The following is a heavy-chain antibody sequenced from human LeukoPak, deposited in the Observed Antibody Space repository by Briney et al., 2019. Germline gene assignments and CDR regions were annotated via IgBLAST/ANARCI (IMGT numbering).Heavy chain of an antibody. Sequence: SETLSLTCAVYGGSFSGYYWSWIRQPPGKGLEWIGEINHSGSTNYNPSLKSRVTISVDTSKNQFSLKLSSVTAADTAVYYCARYSSSWYYFDYWGQGTLVTVSS. CDR2: INHSGST. CDR1: GGSFSGYY. CDR3: ARYSSSWYYFDY. V-gene: IGHV4-34*01. J-gene: IGHJ4*02. D-gene: IGHD6-13*01.